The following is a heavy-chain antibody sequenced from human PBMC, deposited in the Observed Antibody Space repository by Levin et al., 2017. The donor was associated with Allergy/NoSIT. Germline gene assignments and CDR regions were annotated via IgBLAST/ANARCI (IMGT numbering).Heavy chain of an antibody. D-gene: IGHD2-15*01. CDR3: AKDFRYCRGGSCYPAGPFDI. Sequence: GESLKISCSASEFNFSNYAMHWVRQAPGRGLEWVAVISYDGNNKYYADSVKGRVTISRDNSKNTLYLQMNSLRVEETAVYYCAKDFRYCRGGSCYPAGPFDIRGQGTMVTVSS. CDR1: EFNFSNYA. V-gene: IGHV3-30*18. J-gene: IGHJ3*02. CDR2: ISYDGNNK.